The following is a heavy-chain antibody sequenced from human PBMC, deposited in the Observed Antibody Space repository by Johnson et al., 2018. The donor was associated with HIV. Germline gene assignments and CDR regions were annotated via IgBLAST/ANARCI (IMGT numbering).Heavy chain of an antibody. D-gene: IGHD6-13*01. CDR2: IYSGGST. CDR3: ARDGESQQLPLGDAFDV. V-gene: IGHV3-66*01. J-gene: IGHJ3*01. CDR1: GFSVSNNY. Sequence: VQLVESGGGLVQPGGSLRLSCGASGFSVSNNYMNWVRQAPGKGLEWVSVIYSGGSTYYADSVRGRFTISRDNSRNTLYLQMSSRRAEDTAMYYCARDGESQQLPLGDAFDVWGQGTMVTVSS.